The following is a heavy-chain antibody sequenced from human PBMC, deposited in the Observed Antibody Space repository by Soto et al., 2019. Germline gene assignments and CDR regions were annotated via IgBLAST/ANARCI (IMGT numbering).Heavy chain of an antibody. CDR3: AIRESIVVAGTGVSNYYYGMDV. Sequence: GESLKISCKGSGYSFTSYWIGWARQMPGKGLEWMGIIYPGDSDTRYSPSFQGQVTISADKSISTAYLQWSSLKASDTAMYYCAIRESIVVAGTGVSNYYYGMDVWGQGTTVTVSS. CDR2: IYPGDSDT. J-gene: IGHJ6*02. CDR1: GYSFTSYW. V-gene: IGHV5-51*01. D-gene: IGHD6-19*01.